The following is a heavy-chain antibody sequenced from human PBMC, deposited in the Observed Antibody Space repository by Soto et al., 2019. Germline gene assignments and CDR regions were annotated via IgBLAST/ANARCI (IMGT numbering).Heavy chain of an antibody. Sequence: ASLKVCCKSSGDTFTSYDINGVRQATGPGLEWMGWMNPNSGNTGYAQKFQGRVTMTRNTSISTAYMELSSLRSEDTAVYYCARGVSYCTNGVCPYYFDYWGQGTLVTVSS. V-gene: IGHV1-8*01. J-gene: IGHJ4*02. CDR1: GDTFTSYD. D-gene: IGHD2-8*01. CDR3: ARGVSYCTNGVCPYYFDY. CDR2: MNPNSGNT.